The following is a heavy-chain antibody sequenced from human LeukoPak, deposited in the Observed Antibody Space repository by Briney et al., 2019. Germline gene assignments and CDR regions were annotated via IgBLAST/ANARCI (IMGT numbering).Heavy chain of an antibody. V-gene: IGHV4-39*01. CDR2: IYYSGST. J-gene: IGHJ4*02. Sequence: SETLSLTCTVSGGSISSSSYYWGWIRQPPGKGLEWIGSIYYSGSTYYNPSLKSRVTISVDTSKNQFSLKLSSVTAADTAVYYCARRRYYDSSGYYYVETFDYWGQGTLVTVSS. D-gene: IGHD3-22*01. CDR3: ARRRYYDSSGYYYVETFDY. CDR1: GGSISSSSYY.